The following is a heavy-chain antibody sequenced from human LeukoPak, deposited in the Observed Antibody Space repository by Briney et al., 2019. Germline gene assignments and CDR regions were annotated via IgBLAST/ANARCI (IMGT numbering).Heavy chain of an antibody. V-gene: IGHV3-15*01. Sequence: GGSLRLSCAASGFSFTTAWMVWVRQAPGKGLQWIGRIKANIDGGSTDLAAPVKGRFSISRDDSTNTVYLQMNSLKSDDTAVYYCTTDSSHFDFSSGFYSYWGQGSLVTVSS. CDR2: IKANIDGGST. CDR1: GFSFTTAW. J-gene: IGHJ4*02. CDR3: TTDSSHFDFSSGFYSY. D-gene: IGHD3-3*01.